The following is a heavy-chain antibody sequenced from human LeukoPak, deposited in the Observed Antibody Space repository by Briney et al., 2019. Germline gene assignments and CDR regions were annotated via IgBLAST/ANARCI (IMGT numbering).Heavy chain of an antibody. V-gene: IGHV4-59*01. CDR3: ARSSGSYLRATYYYYYMDV. Sequence: PSETLSLTCTVSGGSISSYYWSWIRQPPGKGLEWIGSIYHSGSTYYNPSLKSRVTISVDTSKNQFSLKLSSVTAADTAVYYCARSSGSYLRATYYYYYMDVWGKGTTVTISS. CDR1: GGSISSYY. CDR2: IYHSGST. D-gene: IGHD1-26*01. J-gene: IGHJ6*03.